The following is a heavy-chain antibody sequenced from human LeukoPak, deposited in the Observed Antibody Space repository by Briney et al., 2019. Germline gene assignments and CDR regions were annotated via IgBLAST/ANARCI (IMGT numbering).Heavy chain of an antibody. CDR3: ARDYAGSPDY. CDR2: INGDGSTT. D-gene: IGHD3-10*01. CDR1: GFTFSTYW. V-gene: IGHV3-74*03. Sequence: GGSLRLSCTASGFTFSTYWINWGRQSPGKGLVWVALINGDGSTTTHADSVKGRFTISRDNAKNTAYLQMNSLRDEDTAVYFCARDYAGSPDYWGQGTLVTVSA. J-gene: IGHJ4*02.